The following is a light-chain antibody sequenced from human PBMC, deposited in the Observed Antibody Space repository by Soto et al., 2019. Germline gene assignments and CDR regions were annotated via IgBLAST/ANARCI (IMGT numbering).Light chain of an antibody. J-gene: IGKJ1*01. CDR1: EGISSY. CDR2: AAS. V-gene: IGKV1-39*01. Sequence: DIQMTQYTTSLSASVGDRVTITCRASEGISSYLNWYQLKPGTAPKLLIYAASNLQSGVPPRFSGSGSGKDFTLTIAALQPDDFATYYCHQSYSSPRTFGQGTKVDI. CDR3: HQSYSSPRT.